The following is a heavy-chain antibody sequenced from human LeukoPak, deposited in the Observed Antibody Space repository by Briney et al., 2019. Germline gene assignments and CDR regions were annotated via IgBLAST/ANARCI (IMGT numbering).Heavy chain of an antibody. CDR3: ASQTSVTPSWYFDL. CDR1: GASIRSADYY. CDR2: IYDSGST. V-gene: IGHV4-31*03. Sequence: SETLSLTCSVSGASIRSADYYWSWIRQHPGKGLEWIGYIYDSGSTHYTPSLKSRVTISVDTSKNHFSLKLNSLTAADTAVYYCASQTSVTPSWYFDLWGRGTLVTVSS. D-gene: IGHD4-17*01. J-gene: IGHJ2*01.